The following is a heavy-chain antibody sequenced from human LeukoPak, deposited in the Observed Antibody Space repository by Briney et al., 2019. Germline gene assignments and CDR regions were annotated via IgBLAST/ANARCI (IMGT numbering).Heavy chain of an antibody. CDR1: GFTVSSNY. D-gene: IGHD5-18*01. J-gene: IGHJ5*02. V-gene: IGHV3-53*01. Sequence: GGSLRLFCAASGFTVSSNYMTWVRQAPGKGLEWVSVIYSGASTYYADSVKGRFTISRDNSRNTLYLQMNSLRAEDTAVYYCARGDTAMDNWFDPWGQGTLVTVSS. CDR3: ARGDTAMDNWFDP. CDR2: IYSGAST.